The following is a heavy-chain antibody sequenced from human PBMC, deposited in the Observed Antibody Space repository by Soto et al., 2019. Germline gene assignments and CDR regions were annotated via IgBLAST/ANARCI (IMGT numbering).Heavy chain of an antibody. CDR1: GFSVSTNY. CDR3: ARGSGSLYHFDF. D-gene: IGHD1-26*01. Sequence: TGGSLRLSCAASGFSVSTNYMTWVRQAPGKGLEWVSVIYSGGSTYYADSVKGRFTISRDNSKNTLHLQMNSLRAEDTAVYYCARGSGSLYHFDFWGRGTLVTVSS. V-gene: IGHV3-53*01. CDR2: IYSGGST. J-gene: IGHJ4*02.